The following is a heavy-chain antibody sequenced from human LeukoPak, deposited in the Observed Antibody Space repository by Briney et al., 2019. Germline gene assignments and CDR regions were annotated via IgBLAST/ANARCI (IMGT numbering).Heavy chain of an antibody. J-gene: IGHJ4*02. D-gene: IGHD3-10*01. CDR2: IRSKAYGGTT. Sequence: GGSLRLSCTASGFTFGDYAMSWVRQAPGKGLEWVGFIRSKAYGGTTEYAASVKGRSTISRDDSKSIAYLQMNSLKTEDTAVYYCTRDRGFADYWGQGTLVTVSS. V-gene: IGHV3-49*04. CDR1: GFTFGDYA. CDR3: TRDRGFADY.